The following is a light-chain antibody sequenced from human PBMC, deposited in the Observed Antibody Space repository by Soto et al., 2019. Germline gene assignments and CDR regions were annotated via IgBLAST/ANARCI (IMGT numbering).Light chain of an antibody. CDR1: QSISSY. J-gene: IGKJ2*01. CDR3: QQRYSTPYT. Sequence: DIQMTQSPSSLSASVGDRVTITCRASQSISSYLNWYQQKPGKAPKLLIYAASSLQSGVPSRLSGSGSGTDFTLTSSSLQPEDFATYYCQQRYSTPYTFGQGTKREIK. V-gene: IGKV1-39*01. CDR2: AAS.